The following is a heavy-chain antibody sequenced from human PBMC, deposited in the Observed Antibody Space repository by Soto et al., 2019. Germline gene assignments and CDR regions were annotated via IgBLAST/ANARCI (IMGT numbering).Heavy chain of an antibody. CDR3: ARDMGSAANTYFDY. CDR2: IWYDGSNQ. CDR1: GFTFSGYG. D-gene: IGHD6-13*01. Sequence: HPGGSLRLSCVASGFTFSGYGMHWVRQAPGKGLEWVTFIWYDGSNQDYADSVKGRLTVSRDNSKNTVYLQMSSLRAEDTAVYYCARDMGSAANTYFDYWGPGALVTVSS. V-gene: IGHV3-33*01. J-gene: IGHJ4*02.